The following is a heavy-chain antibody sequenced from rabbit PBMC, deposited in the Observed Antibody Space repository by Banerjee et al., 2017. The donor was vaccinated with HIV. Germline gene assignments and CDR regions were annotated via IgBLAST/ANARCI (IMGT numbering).Heavy chain of an antibody. CDR1: GFSFNSDYD. CDR3: TGDFDL. CDR2: IDNGDGST. V-gene: IGHV1S40*01. J-gene: IGHJ4*01. Sequence: VESGGGLVKPGASLTLTCKASGFSFNSDYDMCWVRQAPGKGLEWITCIDNGDGSTYYASWAKGRFTISRTSSTTVTLQMTSLTAADTATYFCTGDFDLWGPGTLVTV.